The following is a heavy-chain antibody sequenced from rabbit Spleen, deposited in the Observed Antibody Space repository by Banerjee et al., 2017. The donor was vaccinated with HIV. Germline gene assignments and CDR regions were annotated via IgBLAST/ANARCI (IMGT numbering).Heavy chain of an antibody. CDR3: ARMIYDGSSPGYFNL. D-gene: IGHD8-1*01. Sequence: EQLEESGGGLVKPEGSLTLTCKASGVSFSDKDVMCWVRQAPGKGLEWIACINIVTGKSVYASWAKGRFVMSRTSSTTVTLQMTSLTAADTATYVCARMIYDGSSPGYFNLWGPGTLVTVS. J-gene: IGHJ4*01. CDR2: INIVTGKS. CDR1: GVSFSDKDV. V-gene: IGHV1S45*01.